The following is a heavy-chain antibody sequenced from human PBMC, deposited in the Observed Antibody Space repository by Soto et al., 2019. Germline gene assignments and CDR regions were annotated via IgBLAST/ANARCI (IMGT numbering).Heavy chain of an antibody. J-gene: IGHJ4*02. CDR1: GFTFSNAW. V-gene: IGHV3-48*02. CDR2: ISSSSSTM. CDR3: ARDDHSGSYLPDF. D-gene: IGHD3-10*01. Sequence: GGSLRLSCAASGFTFSNAWMSWVRQAPGKGLEWVSYISSSSSTMFYADSVKGRFTISRDNAKNSLYLQMNSLRDEDTAVYYCARDDHSGSYLPDFWGQGTLVTVSS.